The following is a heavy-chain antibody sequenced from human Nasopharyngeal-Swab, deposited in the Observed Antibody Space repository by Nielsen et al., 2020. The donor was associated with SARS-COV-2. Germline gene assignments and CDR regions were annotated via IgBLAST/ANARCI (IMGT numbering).Heavy chain of an antibody. D-gene: IGHD6-13*01. V-gene: IGHV5-51*01. CDR1: GYSFTSYW. J-gene: IGHJ3*02. CDR3: AGLRQQLVIGAFDI. Sequence: GESLKTPCKGSGYSFTSYWNAWVRQMPGKGLEWMGIIYPGDSDTRYSPSFQGQVTISADKSISTAYMQWSNLKASDTAMYYCAGLRQQLVIGAFDIWGQGTMVTVSS. CDR2: IYPGDSDT.